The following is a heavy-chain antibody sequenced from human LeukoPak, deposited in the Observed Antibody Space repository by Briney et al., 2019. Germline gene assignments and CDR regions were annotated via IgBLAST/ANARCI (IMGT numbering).Heavy chain of an antibody. CDR3: ARGDSSGYYFRNNWFDP. CDR1: GYTFTGYY. Sequence: ASVKVSCKASGYTFTGYYMHWVRQAPGQGLEWMGWINPNSGGTNYEQKFQGRVTMARDTSISTAYMELSRLRSDDTAVYYCARGDSSGYYFRNNWFDPWGQGTLVTISS. D-gene: IGHD3-22*01. CDR2: INPNSGGT. V-gene: IGHV1-2*02. J-gene: IGHJ5*02.